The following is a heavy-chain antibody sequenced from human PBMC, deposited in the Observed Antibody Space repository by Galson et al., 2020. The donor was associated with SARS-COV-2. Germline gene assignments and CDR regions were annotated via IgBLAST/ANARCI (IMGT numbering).Heavy chain of an antibody. Sequence: GESLKISCKASGYNFNSDWIGWVRQMPGKGLEWMGIIYPGDSETRYSLSFQGQVTMSADKSSNTAYLQWSSLKASDPAMYFCARVRGGNYIYDYWGQGTLVTVSS. CDR3: ARVRGGNYIYDY. CDR1: GYNFNSDW. J-gene: IGHJ4*02. V-gene: IGHV5-51*01. CDR2: IYPGDSET. D-gene: IGHD3-16*01.